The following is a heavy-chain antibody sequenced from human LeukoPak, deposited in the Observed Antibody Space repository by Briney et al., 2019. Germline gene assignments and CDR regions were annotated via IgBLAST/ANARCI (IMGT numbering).Heavy chain of an antibody. CDR2: INHSGST. CDR1: GFTFNDYN. D-gene: IGHD6-6*01. CDR3: ARNPPSLAARRRDDAFDI. V-gene: IGHV4-34*01. J-gene: IGHJ3*02. Sequence: GSLRLSCAASGFTFNDYNFNWVRQPPGKGLEWIGEINHSGSTNYNPSLKSRVTISVDTSKNQFSLKLSSVTAADTAVYYCARNPPSLAARRRDDAFDIWGQGTMVTVSS.